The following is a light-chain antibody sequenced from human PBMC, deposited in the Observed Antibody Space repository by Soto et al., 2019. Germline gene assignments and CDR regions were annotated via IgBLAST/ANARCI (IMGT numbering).Light chain of an antibody. CDR1: QSISSW. V-gene: IGKV1-5*01. J-gene: IGKJ1*01. Sequence: DIQMPQSPSTLSASVGDRVTITCRASQSISSWLAWYQQKPGKAPKLLIYDASSLESGVPSRCSGSGDWTEFTLTISSLQTDDFATYYCQQYDSYWTFGQGTKVEIK. CDR3: QQYDSYWT. CDR2: DAS.